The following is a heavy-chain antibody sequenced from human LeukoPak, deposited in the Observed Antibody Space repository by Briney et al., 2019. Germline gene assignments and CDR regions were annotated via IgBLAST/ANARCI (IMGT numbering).Heavy chain of an antibody. CDR1: GGSISSYY. CDR3: ASSYYYDSSGYYHDDASDI. J-gene: IGHJ3*02. CDR2: IYYSGST. V-gene: IGHV4-59*08. D-gene: IGHD3-22*01. Sequence: RASETLSLTCTVSGGSISSYYWSWIRQPPGKGLEWIGYIYYSGSTNYNPSLKSRVTISVDTSKNQFSLKLSSVTAADTAVYYCASSYYYDSSGYYHDDASDIWGQGTMVTVSS.